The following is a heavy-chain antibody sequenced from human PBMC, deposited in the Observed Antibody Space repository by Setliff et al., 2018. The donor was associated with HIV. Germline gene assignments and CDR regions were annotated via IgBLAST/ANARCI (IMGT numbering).Heavy chain of an antibody. CDR2: IYASGNS. CDR3: ARGRWDMAAAGTTEYFQY. Sequence: SETLSLTCSVSGGFMNNYSWNWIRQPAGKGLEWIGRIYASGNSNYNPSLKSRVTMSVDTSKNQFSLKLNSVTAADTAMYYCARGRWDMAAAGTTEYFQYWGQGTLVTVSS. J-gene: IGHJ1*01. D-gene: IGHD6-13*01. V-gene: IGHV4-4*07. CDR1: GGFMNNYS.